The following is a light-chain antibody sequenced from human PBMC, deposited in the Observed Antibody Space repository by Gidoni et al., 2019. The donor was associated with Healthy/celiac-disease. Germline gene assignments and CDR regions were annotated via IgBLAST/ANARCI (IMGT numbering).Light chain of an antibody. CDR1: QSGSSSY. Sequence: EIVLTQAPGTWSLSPGERATLSCRASQSGSSSYLAWYQQKHGQAPRLLIYGASSRATGIPDRFSGSGSGTDFTLTISRLEPEDFAVYYCHQYGSSPYTFGQGTKLEIK. J-gene: IGKJ2*01. CDR2: GAS. CDR3: HQYGSSPYT. V-gene: IGKV3-20*01.